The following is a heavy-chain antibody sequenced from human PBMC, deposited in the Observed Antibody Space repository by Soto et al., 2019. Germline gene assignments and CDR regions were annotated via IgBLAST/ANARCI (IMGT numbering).Heavy chain of an antibody. CDR1: GGTFNTYA. CDR2: IIPIFGPT. V-gene: IGHV1-69*06. J-gene: IGHJ4*02. CDR3: ARDGYCSGGSCYSLGY. Sequence: QVQLVQSGAEVKKPGSSVKVSCKASGGTFNTYAINWVRQAPGQGLEWMGGIIPIFGPTNYTQKVQGRVTITADISTSTAYMELSSLRSEDTAVYYCARDGYCSGGSCYSLGYWGQGTLVTVSS. D-gene: IGHD2-15*01.